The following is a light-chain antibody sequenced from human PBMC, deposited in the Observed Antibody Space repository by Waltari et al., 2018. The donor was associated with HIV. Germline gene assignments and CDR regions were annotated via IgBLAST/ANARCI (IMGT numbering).Light chain of an antibody. CDR3: QQTYSSPRYT. J-gene: IGKJ2*01. V-gene: IGKV1-39*01. Sequence: DIQMTQSPPSLSASVGDRVLITCRSSQNINSKLNWYQQKPGKAPKLLIYGASRLQSGVPSRFSGTGSGTDFTLTISSLQAEDFATYLCQQTYSSPRYTFGQGTKLDIK. CDR1: QNINSK. CDR2: GAS.